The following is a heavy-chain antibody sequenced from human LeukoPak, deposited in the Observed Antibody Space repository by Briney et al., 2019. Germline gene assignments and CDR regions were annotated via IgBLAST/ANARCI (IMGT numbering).Heavy chain of an antibody. D-gene: IGHD2-21*01. CDR1: GFTFSNYN. V-gene: IGHV3-21*01. CDR2: ITSSSTYI. CDR3: ARAPRGMWYFDY. J-gene: IGHJ4*02. Sequence: GGSLRLSCAASGFTFSNYNMNWVRQAPGKAMDWVSSITSSSTYIFYADSVKGRFTISRDNAKNSLYLQMNSLRAEDTAVYYCARAPRGMWYFDYWGQGTLVTVSS.